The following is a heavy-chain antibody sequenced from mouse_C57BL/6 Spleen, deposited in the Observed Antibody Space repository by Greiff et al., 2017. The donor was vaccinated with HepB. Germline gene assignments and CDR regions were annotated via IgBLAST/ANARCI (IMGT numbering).Heavy chain of an antibody. CDR1: GYSITSGYY. D-gene: IGHD1-1*01. V-gene: IGHV3-6*01. CDR2: ISYDGSN. Sequence: EVKLMESGPGLVKPSQSLSLTCSVTGYSITSGYYWNWIRQFPGNKLEWMGYISYDGSNNYNPSLKNRISITRDTSKNQFFLKLNSVTTEDTATYYCARDRFYYYGSRDYFDYWGQGTTLTVSS. J-gene: IGHJ2*01. CDR3: ARDRFYYYGSRDYFDY.